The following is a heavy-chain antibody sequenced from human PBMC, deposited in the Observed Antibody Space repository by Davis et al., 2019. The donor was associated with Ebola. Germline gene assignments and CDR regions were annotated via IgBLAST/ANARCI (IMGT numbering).Heavy chain of an antibody. Sequence: SGPTLVKPTQTLTLTCTFSGFSLSTSGMCVSWIRQPPGKGLEWIGYIYYSGSTNYNPSLKSRVTISVDTSKNQFSLKLSSVTAADKAVYYCARAHYVPLLDYWGQGTLVTVSS. J-gene: IGHJ4*02. CDR3: ARAHYVPLLDY. CDR1: GFSLSTSGMC. V-gene: IGHV4-61*08. D-gene: IGHD2/OR15-2a*01. CDR2: IYYSGST.